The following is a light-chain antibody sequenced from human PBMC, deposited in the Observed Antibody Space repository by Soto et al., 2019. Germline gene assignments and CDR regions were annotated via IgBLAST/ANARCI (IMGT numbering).Light chain of an antibody. V-gene: IGKV3-11*01. CDR3: QQRSNWPT. Sequence: EIVLTQSPATLSLSPGQRATLSCRASQSVSSYLAWYQQKPGQAPRLLIYDASNRATGIPARFSGSGSGTDFTLIISSLEPEDFAVYYCQQRSNWPTFGQGTRLEMK. J-gene: IGKJ5*01. CDR1: QSVSSY. CDR2: DAS.